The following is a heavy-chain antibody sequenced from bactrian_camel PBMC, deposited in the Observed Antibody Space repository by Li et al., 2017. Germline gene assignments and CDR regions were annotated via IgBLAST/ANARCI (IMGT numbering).Heavy chain of an antibody. CDR2: IDSDGTI. V-gene: IGHV3S55*01. D-gene: IGHD6*01. CDR1: GDIWGTYC. J-gene: IGHJ4*01. CDR3: AARWTPGNCGIGSESGYDY. Sequence: QLVESGGGSVQDGGSLRLACSASGDIWGTYCMAWYREPIGKDREGVATIDSDGTISYVDSVKGRFTVSRGDGKNTLYLQMNSLKPEDTGMYYCAARWTPGNCGIGSESGYDYWGQGTQVTVS.